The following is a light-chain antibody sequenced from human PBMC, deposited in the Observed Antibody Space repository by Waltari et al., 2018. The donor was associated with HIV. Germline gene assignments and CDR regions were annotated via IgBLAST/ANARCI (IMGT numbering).Light chain of an antibody. V-gene: IGKV1-39*01. J-gene: IGKJ2*01. CDR3: QQSYSGLLYT. Sequence: DIQLTQSPSSLTASVGHRATIVCRARETVDTYLNWYQQRPGQPPKLLTSSVSGRQAGVPSRFFGTGSGTDFTLAITNLQPEDFATYYCQQSYSGLLYTFGQGTKLE. CDR2: SVS. CDR1: ETVDTY.